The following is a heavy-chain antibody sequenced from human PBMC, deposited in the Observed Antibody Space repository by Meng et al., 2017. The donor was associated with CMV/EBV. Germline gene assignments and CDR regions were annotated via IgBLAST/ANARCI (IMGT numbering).Heavy chain of an antibody. J-gene: IGHJ5*02. CDR1: GFTFSSYW. D-gene: IGHD1-1*01. CDR3: ARDRVPTNWNDVYNWFDP. V-gene: IGHV3-74*01. CDR2: INSDGSGT. Sequence: ESLKISCAASGFTFSSYWMHWVRQAPGKGLVWVSRINSDGSGTSYADSVKGRFTISRDNAKNTLYLQMNSLRAEDTAVYYCARDRVPTNWNDVYNWFDPWGQGTLVTVSS.